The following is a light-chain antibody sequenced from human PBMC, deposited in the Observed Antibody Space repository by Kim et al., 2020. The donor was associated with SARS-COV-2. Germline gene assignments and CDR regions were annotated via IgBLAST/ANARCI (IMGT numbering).Light chain of an antibody. CDR3: QQYGELPLT. CDR2: GAS. J-gene: IGKJ4*01. CDR1: QSVTSSF. V-gene: IGKV3-20*01. Sequence: ETVLTQSPGTLSLSPGQRATLSCRASQSVTSSFLAWYQQKPGQAPRLLIYGASSRATGIADRFSGRGSGTDFTLTISRLQPEDFAVYYCQQYGELPLTFGGGNKVDIK.